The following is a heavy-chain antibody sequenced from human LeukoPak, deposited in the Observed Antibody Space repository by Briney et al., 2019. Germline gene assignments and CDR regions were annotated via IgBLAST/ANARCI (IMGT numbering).Heavy chain of an antibody. D-gene: IGHD3-10*01. CDR3: ARALKRGHNWFDP. CDR2: MNPNSGNT. Sequence: ASVKVSCKASGYTFTSYDINWVRQATGQGLEWMGWMNPNSGNTGYAQKLQGRVTMTRNTSISTAYMELSSLRSEDTAVYYCARALKRGHNWFDPWGQGTLVTVSS. V-gene: IGHV1-8*01. CDR1: GYTFTSYD. J-gene: IGHJ5*02.